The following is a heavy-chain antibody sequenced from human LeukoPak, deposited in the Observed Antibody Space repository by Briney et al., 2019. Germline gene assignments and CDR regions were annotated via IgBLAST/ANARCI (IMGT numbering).Heavy chain of an antibody. J-gene: IGHJ5*02. Sequence: SETLSLTCTVSGGFISSSNSHWAWIRQPPGKGLEWVGTIYYSGNTYYKSSLKSRVTISVDTSKNQFSLKLSSVTAADTAVYYCARGFGFGELFFNWFDPWGQGTLVTVSS. CDR3: ARGFGFGELFFNWFDP. D-gene: IGHD3-10*01. CDR1: GGFISSSNSH. V-gene: IGHV4-39*07. CDR2: IYYSGNT.